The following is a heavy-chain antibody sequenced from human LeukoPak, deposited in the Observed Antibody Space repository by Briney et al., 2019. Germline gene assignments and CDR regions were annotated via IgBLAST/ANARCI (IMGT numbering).Heavy chain of an antibody. CDR2: IYTSGST. J-gene: IGHJ4*02. CDR1: GHSMSSYF. V-gene: IGHV4-4*07. CDR3: ARKRKGAYDFDF. D-gene: IGHD3-16*01. Sequence: SETLSLTCSVSGHSMSSYFWSWLRQPAGKGLEWIGRIYTSGSTNYNPSLKSRVTMSVDTSNNQFSLKLSSVTAADTAVYYCARKRKGAYDFDFWGQGTLVTVSA.